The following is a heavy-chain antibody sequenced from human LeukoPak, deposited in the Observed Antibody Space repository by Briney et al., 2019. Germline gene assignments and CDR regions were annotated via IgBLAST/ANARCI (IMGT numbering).Heavy chain of an antibody. J-gene: IGHJ4*02. CDR2: IILILGRA. V-gene: IGHV1-69*04. D-gene: IGHD5-12*01. Sequence: SVKVSCKASGCRFSSYAISWVRQAPGQGLEGVGRIILILGRANSAQKFQGRVTITADKSTSTAYMELSRLRSEDTAVYYCARAPTIVATTQRRSYYFDYWGQGTLVTVSS. CDR3: ARAPTIVATTQRRSYYFDY. CDR1: GCRFSSYA.